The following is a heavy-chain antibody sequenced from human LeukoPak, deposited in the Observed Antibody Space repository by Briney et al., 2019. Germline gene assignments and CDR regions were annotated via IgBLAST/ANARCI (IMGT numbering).Heavy chain of an antibody. CDR3: ARAIGTSQFYFYYGMDV. CDR1: GYSFTSYW. V-gene: IGHV5-51*01. CDR2: IYAGDSDT. Sequence: GESLKISCKGSGYSFTSYWIGWVRQMPGKGLEWMGIIYAGDSDTRYSPSFQGQVTISVDNSISTAYLQWSSLQASDTAMYYCARAIGTSQFYFYYGMDVWGQGTTVTVSS. J-gene: IGHJ6*02. D-gene: IGHD2-2*01.